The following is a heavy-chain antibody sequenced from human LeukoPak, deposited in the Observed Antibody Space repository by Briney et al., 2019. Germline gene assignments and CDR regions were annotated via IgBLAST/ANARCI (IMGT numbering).Heavy chain of an antibody. Sequence: PGGSLRLSCAASGFTFSSYGMHWIRQAPGKGLERVAVIRYDGSNKYYADSVKGRFTISRDNSKNKLYLQMNSLRAEDTAAYYCAKREGAWGYYDSSGEGYFDYWGQGTLVTVSS. V-gene: IGHV3-30*02. D-gene: IGHD3-22*01. J-gene: IGHJ4*02. CDR3: AKREGAWGYYDSSGEGYFDY. CDR1: GFTFSSYG. CDR2: IRYDGSNK.